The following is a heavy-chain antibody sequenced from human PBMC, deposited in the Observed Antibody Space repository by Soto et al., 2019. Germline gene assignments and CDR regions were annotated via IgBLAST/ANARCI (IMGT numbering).Heavy chain of an antibody. D-gene: IGHD3-22*01. Sequence: VQLVESGGVVVQPGGSLRLSCAASGFTFDDYTMHWVRQAPGKGLEWVSLISWDGGSTYYADSVKGRFTISRDNSKNSLYLQMNSLRTEDTALYYCAKDLSYYYDSSGYCFDYWGQGTLVTVSS. V-gene: IGHV3-43*01. J-gene: IGHJ4*02. CDR3: AKDLSYYYDSSGYCFDY. CDR1: GFTFDDYT. CDR2: ISWDGGST.